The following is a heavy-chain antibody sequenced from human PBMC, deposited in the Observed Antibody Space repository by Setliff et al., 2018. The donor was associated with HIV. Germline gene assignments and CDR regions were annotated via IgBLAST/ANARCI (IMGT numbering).Heavy chain of an antibody. Sequence: SETLSLTCDVYGGSFSGFYWGWIRQPPGKGLEWIGSIYHSGSTYYSPSLKSRVSFSVDTSKNQLSLKLRSVTAADSAMYYCARQKETYYYDSSGYPAYFDYWGQGTLVTVSS. V-gene: IGHV4-38-2*01. CDR3: ARQKETYYYDSSGYPAYFDY. CDR2: IYHSGST. D-gene: IGHD3-22*01. J-gene: IGHJ4*02. CDR1: GGSFSGFY.